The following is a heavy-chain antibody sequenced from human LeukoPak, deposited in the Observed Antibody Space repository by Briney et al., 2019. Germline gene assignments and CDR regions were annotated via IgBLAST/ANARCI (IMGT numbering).Heavy chain of an antibody. CDR3: ARSLLTSHYDSSGFHRVDAFDI. D-gene: IGHD3-22*01. J-gene: IGHJ3*02. CDR1: GGSITSYY. Sequence: SETLSLTCSVSGGSITSYYWSWIRQPPGKGLEWIGYIYFGGNTNYNPSLKSRLTISVDTSKNQFSLKLSSVTAADTAVYYCARSLLTSHYDSSGFHRVDAFDIWGQGSMVTVSS. V-gene: IGHV4-59*01. CDR2: IYFGGNT.